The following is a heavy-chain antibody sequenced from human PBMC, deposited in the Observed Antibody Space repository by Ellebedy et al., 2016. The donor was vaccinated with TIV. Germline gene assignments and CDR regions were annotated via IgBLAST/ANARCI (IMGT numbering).Heavy chain of an antibody. CDR2: IYYSGST. CDR3: ARHSHGSWFDP. CDR1: GGSISSYY. D-gene: IGHD3-10*01. V-gene: IGHV4-59*08. Sequence: SETLSLTCTVSGGSISSYYWNWIRQPPGRGLEWIGYIYYSGSTNYNPSLKSRVTISVDTSKNQFSLKLSSVTAADTAVYYCARHSHGSWFDPWGQGTLVTVSS. J-gene: IGHJ5*02.